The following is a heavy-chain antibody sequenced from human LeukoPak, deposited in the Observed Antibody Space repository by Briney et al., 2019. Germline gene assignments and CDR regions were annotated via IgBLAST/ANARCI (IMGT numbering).Heavy chain of an antibody. V-gene: IGHV3-11*01. CDR2: ISSSGSTI. Sequence: PGGSLRLSCAASGFTFSDYYMSWIRQAPGKGLEWVSYISSSGSTIYYADSVKGRFTISRDNAKNSLYLQMNSLRAEDTVVYYCAREHGIVGATLYYYYYGMDVWGQGTTVTVSS. J-gene: IGHJ6*02. D-gene: IGHD1-26*01. CDR1: GFTFSDYY. CDR3: AREHGIVGATLYYYYYGMDV.